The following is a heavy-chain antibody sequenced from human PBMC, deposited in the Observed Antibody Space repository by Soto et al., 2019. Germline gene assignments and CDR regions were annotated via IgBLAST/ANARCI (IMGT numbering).Heavy chain of an antibody. Sequence: EVQLVESGGGLVQPGGSLRLSCAASGFTFRSYWMSWVRQAPGKGLAWVANIKQDGREKYYVDSVKGRFTISRDNAKNSLYMQMNSLRAEDTAVYYCAREGPGSSGSYACDIWCQGTMVTVSS. V-gene: IGHV3-7*01. CDR2: IKQDGREK. D-gene: IGHD6-19*01. J-gene: IGHJ3*02. CDR1: GFTFRSYW. CDR3: AREGPGSSGSYACDI.